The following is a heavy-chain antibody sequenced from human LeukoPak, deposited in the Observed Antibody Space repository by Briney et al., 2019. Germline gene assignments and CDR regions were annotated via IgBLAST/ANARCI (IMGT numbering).Heavy chain of an antibody. J-gene: IGHJ4*02. V-gene: IGHV3-53*01. CDR3: ATGGFGELYLDY. D-gene: IGHD3-10*01. Sequence: PGGSLRLSCAASGFTVNNNYINWVRQAPGKGVEWVSVIYSGASRYYADSVKGRFTISRDSSKNTVYLQMNSLRAEDTAVYYCATGGFGELYLDYWGQGTLVTVSS. CDR2: IYSGASR. CDR1: GFTVNNNY.